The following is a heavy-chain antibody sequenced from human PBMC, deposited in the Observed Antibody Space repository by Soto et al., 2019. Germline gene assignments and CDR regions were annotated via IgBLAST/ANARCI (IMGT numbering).Heavy chain of an antibody. CDR3: AREGRSSDS. J-gene: IGHJ4*02. Sequence: PSETLSLTCSVSGGSMNGYYWTWIRQAPGQGLEWIGYISYSGTTNYNPSLKSRVTISVDTSKNQFSLKLTSVTATDTAVYYCAREGRSSDSWGQGSLVTVSS. CDR1: GGSMNGYY. CDR2: ISYSGTT. V-gene: IGHV4-59*01.